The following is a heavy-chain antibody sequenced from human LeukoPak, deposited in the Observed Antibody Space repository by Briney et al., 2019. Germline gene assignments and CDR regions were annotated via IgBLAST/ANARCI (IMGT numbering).Heavy chain of an antibody. J-gene: IGHJ5*02. D-gene: IGHD2-2*01. Sequence: GASVNVSCKASGYTFTGYYMHWVRQAPGQGLEWMGWINTNSGGTNYAQKFQGRVTMTRDTSISTAYMELSRLRSDDTAVYYCASGKYQLLFWFDPWGQGTLVTVSS. CDR1: GYTFTGYY. CDR2: INTNSGGT. V-gene: IGHV1-2*02. CDR3: ASGKYQLLFWFDP.